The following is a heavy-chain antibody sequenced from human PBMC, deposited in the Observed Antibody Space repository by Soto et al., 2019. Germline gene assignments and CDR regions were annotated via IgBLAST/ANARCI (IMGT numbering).Heavy chain of an antibody. CDR2: ISAYNGNT. V-gene: IGHV1-18*01. D-gene: IGHD3-22*01. J-gene: IGHJ3*02. CDR1: GYTFTSYG. CDR3: AIAKRITMIVVVNAFDI. Sequence: ASVKVSCKASGYTFTSYGISWVRQAPGQGLEWMGWISAYNGNTNYAQKLQGRVTMTTDTSTSTAYMELRSLRSDDTAVYYCAIAKRITMIVVVNAFDIWGQGTMVTVSS.